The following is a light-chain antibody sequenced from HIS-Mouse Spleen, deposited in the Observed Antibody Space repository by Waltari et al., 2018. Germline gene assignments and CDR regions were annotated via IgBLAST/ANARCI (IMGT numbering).Light chain of an antibody. J-gene: IGLJ2*01. CDR3: SSYTSSSTLEVV. V-gene: IGLV2-14*01. CDR2: EVS. CDR1: SSSVGGFNF. Sequence: QSALTQPASVSGSPGQSITISCTGTSSSVGGFNFVSWYQQHPGTAPKLMVNEVSNRPSGVSSRSSGSKSGNTASLTSAGLQAEDEADYYCSSYTSSSTLEVVFGGGTKLTVL.